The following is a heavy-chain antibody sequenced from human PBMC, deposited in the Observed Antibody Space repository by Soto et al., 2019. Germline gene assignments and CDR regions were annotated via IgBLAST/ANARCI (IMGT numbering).Heavy chain of an antibody. CDR2: IYYSGST. CDR1: GGSVSSGSYY. J-gene: IGHJ4*02. CDR3: ARVRPWGVRAFYFDF. V-gene: IGHV4-61*01. Sequence: SETLSLTCTVSGGSVSSGSYYWSWIRQPPEKGLEWIGYIYYSGSTNYNPSLKSRVTISVDTSKNQFSLKLSSVTAADTAVYYCARVRPWGVRAFYFDFRGQGTLVLVSS. D-gene: IGHD3-16*01.